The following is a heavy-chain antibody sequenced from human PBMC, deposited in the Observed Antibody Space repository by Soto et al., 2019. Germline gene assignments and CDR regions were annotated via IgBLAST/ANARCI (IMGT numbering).Heavy chain of an antibody. Sequence: QVQLVESGGGVVQPGRSLRLSCAASGFTFSSYAMHWVRQAPGKGLEWVAVISCDGSNKYYADSVKGRFTISRDNSKNTMYLQMNSLRAEDTAVYYCARESSFQFSVDSSGYYSGLYYWGQGTLVTVSS. J-gene: IGHJ4*02. CDR1: GFTFSSYA. D-gene: IGHD3-22*01. V-gene: IGHV3-30-3*01. CDR3: ARESSFQFSVDSSGYYSGLYY. CDR2: ISCDGSNK.